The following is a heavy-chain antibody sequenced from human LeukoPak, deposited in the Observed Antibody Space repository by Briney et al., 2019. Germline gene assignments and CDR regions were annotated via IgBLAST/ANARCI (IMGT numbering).Heavy chain of an antibody. Sequence: ASVKVSCKASGYTFTSYGISWVRQAPGQGLEWMGWISAYNGNTNYAQKLQGRVTVTTDTSTSTAYMELRSLRSDDTAVYYCARDRVSIFGVVTFIDYWGQGTLVTVSS. J-gene: IGHJ4*02. V-gene: IGHV1-18*01. D-gene: IGHD3-3*01. CDR1: GYTFTSYG. CDR3: ARDRVSIFGVVTFIDY. CDR2: ISAYNGNT.